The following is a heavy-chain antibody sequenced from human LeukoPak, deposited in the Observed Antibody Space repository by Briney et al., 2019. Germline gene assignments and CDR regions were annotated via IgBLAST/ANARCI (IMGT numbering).Heavy chain of an antibody. V-gene: IGHV1-2*06. J-gene: IGHJ4*02. CDR3: APTTVNDFDY. Sequence: ASVKVTCKASGYTFTSYYMHWVRQAPGPGLEWMGRINPNSGGTNYAQEVQGRVTMTRDTSITTAYMELRRLRSDDTAVYYCAPTTVNDFDYWGQGTLVTVSS. D-gene: IGHD4-17*01. CDR1: GYTFTSYY. CDR2: INPNSGGT.